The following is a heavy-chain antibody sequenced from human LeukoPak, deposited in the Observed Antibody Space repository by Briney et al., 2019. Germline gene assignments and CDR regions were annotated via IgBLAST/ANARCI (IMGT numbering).Heavy chain of an antibody. J-gene: IGHJ4*02. CDR2: ISSGNSNI. Sequence: GGSLRLSCAASGFTFSSYTMNWVRQAPGKGLEWVSYISSGNSNIYYADSVKGRFTISRDNAKNSLYLQMNSLRAEDTAVYYCARVRSPRYFDYWGQGTQVTVSS. V-gene: IGHV3-48*01. CDR1: GFTFSSYT. CDR3: ARVRSPRYFDY.